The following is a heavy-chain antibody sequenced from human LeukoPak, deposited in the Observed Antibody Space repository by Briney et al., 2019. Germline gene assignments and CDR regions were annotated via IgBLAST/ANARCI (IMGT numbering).Heavy chain of an antibody. V-gene: IGHV3-7*01. CDR3: ARERWELMWFWFDP. J-gene: IGHJ5*02. D-gene: IGHD1-26*01. CDR1: GFTFSSYW. Sequence: GGSLRLSCAASGFTFSSYWMSWVRQAPGKGLEWVANIKQDGSEKYYVDSVKGRFTISRDNAKNSLSLQMNSLRAEDTAVYYCARERWELMWFWFDPWGQGTLVTVSS. CDR2: IKQDGSEK.